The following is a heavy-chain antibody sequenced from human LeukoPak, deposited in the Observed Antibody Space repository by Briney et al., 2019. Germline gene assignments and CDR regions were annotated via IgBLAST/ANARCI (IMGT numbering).Heavy chain of an antibody. D-gene: IGHD6-13*01. J-gene: IGHJ4*02. CDR2: INSGGSTV. CDR3: ARDQGYTTSWYDY. V-gene: IGHV3-48*03. CDR1: GFTFSSFE. Sequence: GRSLRLSCAASGFTFSSFEMNWVRQAPGKGLEWVSYINSGGSTVYYADSVKGRFTVSRDNAKNSLYLQLNSLRAEDTAIYYCARDQGYTTSWYDYWGQGTLVTVSS.